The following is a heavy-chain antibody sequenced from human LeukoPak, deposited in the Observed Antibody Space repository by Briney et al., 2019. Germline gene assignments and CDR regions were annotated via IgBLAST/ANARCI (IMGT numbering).Heavy chain of an antibody. CDR1: GYTFTNYG. Sequence: VASVKVSCKTSGYTFTNYGISWVRQAPGQGLEWMGWISGYNGYTNYAQKLQGRVTMTTDTSTSTAYMELRSLRSDDTAVYYCARGHSSGYLFFDYWGQGTLVTVSS. CDR3: ARGHSSGYLFFDY. J-gene: IGHJ4*02. CDR2: ISGYNGYT. D-gene: IGHD3-22*01. V-gene: IGHV1-18*01.